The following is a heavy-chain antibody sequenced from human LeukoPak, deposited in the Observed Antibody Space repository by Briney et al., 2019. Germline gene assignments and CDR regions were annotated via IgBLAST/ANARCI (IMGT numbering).Heavy chain of an antibody. CDR2: IKEDGSDK. CDR1: GFTFSHYW. J-gene: IGHJ3*02. V-gene: IGHV3-7*01. CDR3: ARAHGAFEI. Sequence: GGSLRLSCVASGFTFSHYWMSWVRQAPGKGLEWVAYIKEDGSDKYYVDSVKGRFTISRDNAKNSLFLQMNSLRAEDTAVYYCARAHGAFEIWGQGTMVTVSS.